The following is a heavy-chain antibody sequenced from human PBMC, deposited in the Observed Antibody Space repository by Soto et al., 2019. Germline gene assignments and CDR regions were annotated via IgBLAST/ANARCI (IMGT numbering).Heavy chain of an antibody. J-gene: IGHJ3*02. V-gene: IGHV3-23*01. CDR1: GFTFSRYA. CDR3: TKDLVEKVCDFDAFDI. D-gene: IGHD2-21*01. CDR2: ISGSGGST. Sequence: EVQLLESGGGLAQPGGSLRLSCAASGFTFSRYAMSWVRQAPGKGLEWVSAISGSGGSTYYADSVKGRFTISRDNSKNTLYLQMNGLRAEDTAVYYCTKDLVEKVCDFDAFDIGGQGTMVTFSS.